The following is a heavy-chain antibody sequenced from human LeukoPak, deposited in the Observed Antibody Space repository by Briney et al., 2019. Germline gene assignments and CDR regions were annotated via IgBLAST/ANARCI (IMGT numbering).Heavy chain of an antibody. D-gene: IGHD7-27*01. CDR2: TRNKARGYTT. Sequence: GGSRRLSCAVSGFTLSDHYMDWVRQAPGKGLEWVGRTRNKARGYTTEYAASVKGRFTISRDDSRNSLHLQMNSLQSEDTAVYYCTRRMTGEVLDYWGQGTLVTVSS. V-gene: IGHV3-72*01. J-gene: IGHJ4*02. CDR3: TRRMTGEVLDY. CDR1: GFTLSDHY.